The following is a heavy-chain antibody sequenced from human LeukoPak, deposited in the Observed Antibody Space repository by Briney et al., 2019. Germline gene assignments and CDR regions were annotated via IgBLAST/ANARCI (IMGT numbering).Heavy chain of an antibody. CDR1: GFGVSVNY. V-gene: IGHV3-66*01. CDR3: AAKGNGYTGIYVFAH. CDR2: LYASGTT. D-gene: IGHD1-26*01. J-gene: IGHJ4*02. Sequence: GGSLRLSCAASGFGVSVNYMSWVRQAPGKGLEWVSVLYASGTTKYADSVKGRFTISRDTSDNTLNLQMNGLRAEDSAVYYCAAKGNGYTGIYVFAHWGQGTLVTVSA.